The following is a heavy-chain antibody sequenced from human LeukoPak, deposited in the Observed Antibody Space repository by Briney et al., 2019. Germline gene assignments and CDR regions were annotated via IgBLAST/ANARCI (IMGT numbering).Heavy chain of an antibody. V-gene: IGHV3-73*01. Sequence: GGSLRLSCAASGFTFSGSAMHWVRQASGKGLEWVGRIRSKANSYATAYAASVKGRFTISRDDSKNTAYLQMNSLKTEDTAVYYCTRHLDYGSGSYDPWYYYYYMDVWGKGTTVTVSS. D-gene: IGHD3-10*01. CDR1: GFTFSGSA. J-gene: IGHJ6*03. CDR2: IRSKANSYAT. CDR3: TRHLDYGSGSYDPWYYYYYMDV.